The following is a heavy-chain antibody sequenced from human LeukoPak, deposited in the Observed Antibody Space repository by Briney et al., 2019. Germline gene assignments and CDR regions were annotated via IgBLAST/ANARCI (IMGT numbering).Heavy chain of an antibody. Sequence: PGWSLTLSCAASGFTFDDYALHWVRQAPGKGLEWVSGVSWNSGNIDYADSVKGRFTISRDNAKNSLYLQMNSLRAEDTAVYYCARGATYAYYQDYWGQGTLVTVSS. D-gene: IGHD1-26*01. CDR2: VSWNSGNI. V-gene: IGHV3-9*01. J-gene: IGHJ4*02. CDR3: ARGATYAYYQDY. CDR1: GFTFDDYA.